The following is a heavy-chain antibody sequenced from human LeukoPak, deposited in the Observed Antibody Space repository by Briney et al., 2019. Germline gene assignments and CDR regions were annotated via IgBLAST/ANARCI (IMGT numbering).Heavy chain of an antibody. V-gene: IGHV1-2*02. CDR1: GGTFSSYA. J-gene: IGHJ4*02. D-gene: IGHD6-19*01. CDR3: ARDSGSGWWVFVDD. CDR2: INPNSGGT. Sequence: GASVKVSCKASGGTFSSYAISWVRQAPGQGLEWMGWINPNSGGTNYAQKFQGRVTMTRDTSISTAYMELSRLRSDDTAVYYCARDSGSGWWVFVDDWGQGTLLTVSS.